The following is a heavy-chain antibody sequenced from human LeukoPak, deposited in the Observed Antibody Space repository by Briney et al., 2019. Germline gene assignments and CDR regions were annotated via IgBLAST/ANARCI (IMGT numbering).Heavy chain of an antibody. CDR1: GYTLTDHY. Sequence: ASVKVSCKASGYTLTDHYMHWLRQTPGHRLEWMGWINPTNGAAIYGQTFQGRVTMTRDTSISTVYMELRNLRSDDTGVYYCAKEGYSNGPDPWGPGSLVTVSS. D-gene: IGHD5-12*01. CDR3: AKEGYSNGPDP. CDR2: INPTNGAA. J-gene: IGHJ5*02. V-gene: IGHV1-2*02.